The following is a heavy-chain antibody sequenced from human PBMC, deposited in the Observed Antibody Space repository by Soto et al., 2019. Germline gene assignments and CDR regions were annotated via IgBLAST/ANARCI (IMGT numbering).Heavy chain of an antibody. Sequence: QVQLQESGPGLVKPSETLSLTCAVSGASITGHYWTWVRQPPGKGLEWIGNVFHTGNTNYNASLQSRLSMSVATSSSQISLKLTSMTAADTAMYYCVRGNGWFDPWGQGVLVTVSS. J-gene: IGHJ5*02. V-gene: IGHV4-59*11. CDR3: VRGNGWFDP. D-gene: IGHD2-8*01. CDR2: VFHTGNT. CDR1: GASITGHY.